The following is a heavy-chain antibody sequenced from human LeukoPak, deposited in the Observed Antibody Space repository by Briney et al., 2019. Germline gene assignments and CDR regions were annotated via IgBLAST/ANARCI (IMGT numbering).Heavy chain of an antibody. Sequence: ASVKVSCKASGYTFTSYYMHWVRQAPGQGLEWMGIINPSGGSTSYAQKFQGRVTMTRDTSTSTVYMELSSLRPEDTAVYYCARARGNVNWFDPWGQGTLVTVSS. CDR1: GYTFTSYY. CDR3: ARARGNVNWFDP. V-gene: IGHV1-46*01. J-gene: IGHJ5*02. CDR2: INPSGGST. D-gene: IGHD1-1*01.